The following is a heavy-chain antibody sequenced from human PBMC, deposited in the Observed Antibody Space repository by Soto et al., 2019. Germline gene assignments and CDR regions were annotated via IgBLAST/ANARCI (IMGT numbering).Heavy chain of an antibody. CDR2: IIPIFGTA. J-gene: IGHJ5*02. CDR3: ARWETVEKATIRNNWFDP. V-gene: IGHV1-69*01. Sequence: QVQLVQSGAEVKKPGSSVKVSCKASGGTFSSYAISWVRQAPGQGLEWMGGIIPIFGTANYAQKFQGRVTITADESTSTAYMELSSLRSEDMAVYYCARWETVEKATIRNNWFDPWGQGTLVTVSS. D-gene: IGHD5-12*01. CDR1: GGTFSSYA.